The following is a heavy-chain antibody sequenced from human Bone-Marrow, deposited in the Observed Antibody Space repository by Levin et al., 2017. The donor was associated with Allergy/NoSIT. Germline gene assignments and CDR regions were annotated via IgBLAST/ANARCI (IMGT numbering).Heavy chain of an antibody. D-gene: IGHD3-10*01. CDR1: GGSINNYY. V-gene: IGHV4-59*01. J-gene: IGHJ5*02. CDR3: ARGVYGSGSYGANWFDP. CDR2: IDYTGST. Sequence: SETLSLTCTVSGGSINNYYWSWIRQPPGKGLEWIGSIDYTGSTFYNPSLKSRVTLSLDMSKKKFSLTLNSVTAAGTAVYYCARGVYGSGSYGANWFDPWGQGTLVTVSS.